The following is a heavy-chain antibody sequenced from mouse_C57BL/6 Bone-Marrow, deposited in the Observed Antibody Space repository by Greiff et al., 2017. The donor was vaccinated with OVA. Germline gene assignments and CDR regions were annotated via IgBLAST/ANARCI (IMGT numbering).Heavy chain of an antibody. Sequence: EVKLVESEGGLVQPGSSMKLSCTASGFTFSDYYMAWVRQVPEKGLEWVANINYDGSSTYYLDSLKSRFIISRDNAENILYLQMSSLKSEDTATYYCAREAGPYAMDYWGQGTSVTVSS. V-gene: IGHV5-16*01. CDR2: INYDGSST. D-gene: IGHD3-3*01. J-gene: IGHJ4*01. CDR3: AREAGPYAMDY. CDR1: GFTFSDYY.